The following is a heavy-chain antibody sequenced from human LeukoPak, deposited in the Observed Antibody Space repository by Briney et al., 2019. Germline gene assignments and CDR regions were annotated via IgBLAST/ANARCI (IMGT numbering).Heavy chain of an antibody. CDR3: ARGGGASITIFGVVTRRPNYFDY. D-gene: IGHD3-3*01. V-gene: IGHV4-34*01. CDR2: INHSGST. J-gene: IGHJ4*02. Sequence: SETLSLTCAVYGGSFGGYFWNWIRQPPGKGLEWFGEINHSGSTNYNPSLKSRVTISVDTSTYQFALKLSSVTAADTAVYYCARGGGASITIFGVVTRRPNYFDYWGQGTLVTVSP. CDR1: GGSFGGYF.